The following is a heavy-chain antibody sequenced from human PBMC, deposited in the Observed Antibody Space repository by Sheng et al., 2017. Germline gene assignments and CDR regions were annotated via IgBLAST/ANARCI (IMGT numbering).Heavy chain of an antibody. Sequence: QVQLVESGGGVVQPGGSLRLSCAASGFTFSSYGMHWVRQAPGKGLEWVAFIRYDGSNKYYADSVKGRFTISRDNSKNTLYLQMNSLRAEDTAVYYCAKDRRASSLNYFDYWGQGTLVTVSS. V-gene: IGHV3-30*02. CDR3: AKDRRASSLNYFDY. J-gene: IGHJ4*02. CDR2: IRYDGSNK. CDR1: GFTFSSYG. D-gene: IGHD6-13*01.